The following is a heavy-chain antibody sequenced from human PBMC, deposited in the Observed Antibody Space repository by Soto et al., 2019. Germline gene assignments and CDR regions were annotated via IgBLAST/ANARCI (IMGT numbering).Heavy chain of an antibody. J-gene: IGHJ5*02. CDR1: VYTFSRYW. V-gene: IGHV5-51*01. CDR2: IYPADSDT. D-gene: IGHD3-22*01. CDR3: ARKDSSGYSNWFDP. Sequence: GEARKISCKTSVYTFSRYWIAWFRQTPGRGLEWMGIIYPADSDTSYSPSFQGHVTISADKSTSTAYLHWNSLKASDSATYYCARKDSSGYSNWFDPWGQGTLVTVS.